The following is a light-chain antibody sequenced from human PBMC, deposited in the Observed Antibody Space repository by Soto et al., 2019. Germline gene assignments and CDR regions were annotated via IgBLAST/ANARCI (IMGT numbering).Light chain of an antibody. CDR3: QPSYSPPRT. Sequence: EIRMTRSGSSLSGCVGDGGTSAWLASQSVSKYLYWYQQKPGKAPKLLIYAASSLHSGVPSRFSGRGSGTDFTLTLTSLQPEDFATYYCQPSYSPPRTFGPGTKVDIK. J-gene: IGKJ1*01. CDR2: AAS. V-gene: IGKV1-39*01. CDR1: QSVSKY.